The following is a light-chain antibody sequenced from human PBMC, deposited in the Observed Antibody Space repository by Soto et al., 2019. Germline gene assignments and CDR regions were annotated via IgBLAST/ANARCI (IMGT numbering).Light chain of an antibody. J-gene: IGLJ1*01. Sequence: QSALTQPASVSGSPGQSITISCSGSSSDIGAYNHVAWFQQFPGKTPKLVIYSVSDRPSGVSYRLSGSKSGNTASLTISGRQADDEADYYCGAWDDSLNGRYVFGSGTKLTVL. CDR3: GAWDDSLNGRYV. CDR2: SVS. V-gene: IGLV2-14*01. CDR1: SSDIGAYNH.